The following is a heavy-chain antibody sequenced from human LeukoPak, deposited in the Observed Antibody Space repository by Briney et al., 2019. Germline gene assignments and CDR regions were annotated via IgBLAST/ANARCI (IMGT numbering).Heavy chain of an antibody. V-gene: IGHV4-39*01. D-gene: IGHD3-10*01. J-gene: IGHJ4*02. CDR2: IYYSGST. CDR1: GGSISSSNW. Sequence: SETLSLTCAVSGGSISSSNWRSWVRQPPGKGLEWIGSIYYSGSTYYNPSLKSRVTISVDTSKNQFSLKLSSVTAADTAVYYCARHSKGTYSITMVRGVTYFDYWGQGTLVTVSS. CDR3: ARHSKGTYSITMVRGVTYFDY.